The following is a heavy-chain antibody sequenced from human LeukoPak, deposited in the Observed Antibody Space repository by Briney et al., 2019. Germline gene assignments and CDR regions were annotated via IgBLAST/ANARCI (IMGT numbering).Heavy chain of an antibody. Sequence: GASVTVSCKASGYTLTSYYMHWVRQAPGQGLEWMGIINPSGGSTSYAQKFQGRVTMTRDTSTSTVYMELSSLRSEDTAVYYCARVKQQLDHYYYYGMDVWGQGTTVTVSS. V-gene: IGHV1-46*01. J-gene: IGHJ6*02. CDR1: GYTLTSYY. CDR3: ARVKQQLDHYYYYGMDV. D-gene: IGHD6-13*01. CDR2: INPSGGST.